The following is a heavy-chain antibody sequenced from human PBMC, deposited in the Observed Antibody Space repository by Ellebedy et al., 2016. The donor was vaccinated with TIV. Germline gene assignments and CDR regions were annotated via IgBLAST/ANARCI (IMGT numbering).Heavy chain of an antibody. Sequence: MPSETLSLTCAVYGGSFSGNYWSWIRQPPGKGLEWIGEINHSGSTNYNPSLKSRVTIPVEQSKNQFSLRLTSVTAADTAVYYCARSPGSYYYDYWGQGTLVTVSS. D-gene: IGHD3-10*01. J-gene: IGHJ4*02. V-gene: IGHV4-34*01. CDR1: GGSFSGNY. CDR2: INHSGST. CDR3: ARSPGSYYYDY.